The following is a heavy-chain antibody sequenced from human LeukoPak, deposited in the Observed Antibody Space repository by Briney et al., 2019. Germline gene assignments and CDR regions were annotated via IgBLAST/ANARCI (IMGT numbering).Heavy chain of an antibody. V-gene: IGHV4-30-4*08. CDR3: VRGLTGYSYFFDY. J-gene: IGHJ4*02. CDR1: GDSFSSANYY. Sequence: SETLSLTCTVSGDSFSSANYYWTWVRQPPGKGLEWIGYVYYDGSTHYHPSLQSRLAISVDTSKNQFSLNLTSVTAADTAVYYCVRGLTGYSYFFDYWGQGALVTVSS. CDR2: VYYDGST. D-gene: IGHD1-20*01.